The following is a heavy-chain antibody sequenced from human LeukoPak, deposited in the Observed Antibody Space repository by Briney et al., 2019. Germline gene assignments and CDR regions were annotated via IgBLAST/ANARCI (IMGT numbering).Heavy chain of an antibody. V-gene: IGHV3-9*01. J-gene: IGHJ4*02. D-gene: IGHD5-24*01. CDR2: ISWNSGSI. CDR1: GFTFDDYA. Sequence: GRSLRLSCAASGFTFDDYAMHWVRRAPGKGLEWVSGISWNSGSIGYADSVKGRFTISRDNAKNSLYLQMNSLRAEDTALYYCAKPMGVVGWLQPFDYWGQGTLVTVSS. CDR3: AKPMGVVGWLQPFDY.